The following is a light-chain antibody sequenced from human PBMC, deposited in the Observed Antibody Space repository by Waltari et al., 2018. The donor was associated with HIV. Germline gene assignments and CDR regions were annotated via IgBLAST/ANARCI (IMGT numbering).Light chain of an antibody. V-gene: IGLV4-69*01. CDR3: QTWDNGIRV. J-gene: IGLJ3*02. Sequence: QLALTQSPSASASLAASVKLTCTLRRGHPDSALPWHPQQPERGPRFLMNLKSDGSQSKGDGIPDRFSGSSSGAERFLTISGLQSEDEGDYYCQTWDNGIRVFGGGTKLTVL. CDR1: RGHPDSA. CDR2: LKSDGSQ.